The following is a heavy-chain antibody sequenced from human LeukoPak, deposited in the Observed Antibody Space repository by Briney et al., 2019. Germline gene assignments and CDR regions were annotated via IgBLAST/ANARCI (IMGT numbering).Heavy chain of an antibody. CDR1: GGSFSYYY. Sequence: PSETLSLTCAVYGGSFSYYYWSRIRQPPGKGLEWIGEINHSGSTNYNPSLKSRVTISVDTSKNQFSLKLSSVTAADTAVYYCARTFTSGWFLGYWGRGTLVTVSS. J-gene: IGHJ4*02. CDR3: ARTFTSGWFLGY. V-gene: IGHV4-34*01. D-gene: IGHD6-19*01. CDR2: INHSGST.